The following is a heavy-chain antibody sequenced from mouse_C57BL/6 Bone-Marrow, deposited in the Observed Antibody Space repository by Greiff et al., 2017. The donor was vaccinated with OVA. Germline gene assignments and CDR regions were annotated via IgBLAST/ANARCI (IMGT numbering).Heavy chain of an antibody. Sequence: QVHVKQSGAELVKPGASVKLSCKASGYTFTSYWMQWVKQRPGQGLEWIGEIDPSDSYTNYNQKFKGKATLTVDTSSSTAYMQLSSLTSEDSAVYYCARAAQDYAMDYWGQGTSVTVSS. CDR1: GYTFTSYW. V-gene: IGHV1-50*01. CDR3: ARAAQDYAMDY. J-gene: IGHJ4*01. CDR2: IDPSDSYT. D-gene: IGHD3-2*02.